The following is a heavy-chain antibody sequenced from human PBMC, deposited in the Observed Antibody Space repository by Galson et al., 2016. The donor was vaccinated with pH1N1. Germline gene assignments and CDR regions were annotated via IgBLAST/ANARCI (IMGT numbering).Heavy chain of an antibody. CDR2: ISSSGSTI. CDR1: GFTFSDYY. CDR3: ARDFRSRYCSGGSCYYYYYGRDV. V-gene: IGHV3-11*04. D-gene: IGHD2-15*01. Sequence: SLRLSCAASGFTFSDYYMSWIRQAPGKGLEWVSYISSSGSTISYADSVKGRFTISRDNAKNSLYLQLNSLRAEDTAVYYCARDFRSRYCSGGSCYYYYYGRDVWGQGTTVTVSS. J-gene: IGHJ6*02.